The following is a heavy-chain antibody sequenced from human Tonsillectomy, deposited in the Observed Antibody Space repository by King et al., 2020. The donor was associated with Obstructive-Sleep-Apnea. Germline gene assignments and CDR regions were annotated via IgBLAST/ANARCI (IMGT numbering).Heavy chain of an antibody. CDR2: IYYSGCT. J-gene: IGHJ5*02. Sequence: QLQESGPGLVKPSETLSLTCTVSGGSISSYYWSWSRQPPGKGLEWIGYIYYSGCTNSNPSLKSRVTISVDTSKNQFSLKLSSVTAADTAVYYCARVLDRNWFDPWGQGTLVTVSS. V-gene: IGHV4-59*01. CDR3: ARVLDRNWFDP. CDR1: GGSISSYY. D-gene: IGHD3-3*01.